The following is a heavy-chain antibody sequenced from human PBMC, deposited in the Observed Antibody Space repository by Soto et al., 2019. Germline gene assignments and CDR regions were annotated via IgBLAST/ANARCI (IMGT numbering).Heavy chain of an antibody. CDR3: VHKPDNWNYGGV. D-gene: IGHD1-7*01. CDR1: GFSLTTSGVG. Sequence: QITLKESGPTLVKPTQTLTLTCTFSGFSLTTSGVGVGWIRQPPGEALEWLAMIYWNDDELYSPSLKRRLTITQDTSRNRVVPTMTNMDPVDTATYYCVHKPDNWNYGGVWGQGTLVTVSS. V-gene: IGHV2-5*01. CDR2: IYWNDDE. J-gene: IGHJ4*02.